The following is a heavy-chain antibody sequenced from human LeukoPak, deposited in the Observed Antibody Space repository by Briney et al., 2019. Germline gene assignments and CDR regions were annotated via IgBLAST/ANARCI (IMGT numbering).Heavy chain of an antibody. J-gene: IGHJ4*02. CDR3: ARAFTGSSPWDY. V-gene: IGHV1-46*01. Sequence: ASVKVSCKASGYSFTIYYMHWVRQAPGQGLEWMGIINPSRSSTSYAQKFQGRVTMTRDTSTSTVYMELSSLRSEDTAVYYCARAFTGSSPWDYWGQGTLVTVSS. CDR2: INPSRSST. D-gene: IGHD6-6*01. CDR1: GYSFTIYY.